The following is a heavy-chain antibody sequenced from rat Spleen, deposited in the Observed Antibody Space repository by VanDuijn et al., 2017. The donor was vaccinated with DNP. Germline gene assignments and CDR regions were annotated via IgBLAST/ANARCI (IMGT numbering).Heavy chain of an antibody. CDR2: ISTSGSRT. J-gene: IGHJ2*01. Sequence: EVQLVETGGGLVQPGRSLKLSCVASGFTFSGYWMYWIRQAPGKGLEWVASISTSGSRTYYPDSVKGRFTISRDNAKSSLYLQMNSLRSEDMATYYCARWGGSYADYFDYWGQGVMVTVSS. V-gene: IGHV5-58*01. CDR3: ARWGGSYADYFDY. D-gene: IGHD1-3*01. CDR1: GFTFSGYW.